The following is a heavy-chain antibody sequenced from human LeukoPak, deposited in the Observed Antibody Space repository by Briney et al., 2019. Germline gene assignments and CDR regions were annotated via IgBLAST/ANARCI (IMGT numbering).Heavy chain of an antibody. CDR3: ASDYYGSGSYYNH. J-gene: IGHJ5*02. D-gene: IGHD3-10*01. CDR1: GGSISSYY. Sequence: SETLSLTCTVSGGSISSYYWSWIRQPPGKGLGWIGYIYYSGSTNYNPSLKSRVTISVDTSKNQFSLKLSSVTAADTAVYYCASDYYGSGSYYNHWGQGTLVTVSS. V-gene: IGHV4-59*01. CDR2: IYYSGST.